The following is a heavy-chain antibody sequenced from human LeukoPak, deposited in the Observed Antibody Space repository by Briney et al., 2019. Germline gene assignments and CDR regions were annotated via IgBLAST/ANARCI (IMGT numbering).Heavy chain of an antibody. CDR2: ISDTVST. J-gene: IGHJ4*02. D-gene: IGHD6-13*01. V-gene: IGHV4-59*08. CDR3: ARHTAAAAGTPFDY. Sequence: SETLSFTCKVSGASISSYYWSWIRQPPGMGLEWIGFISDTVSTNYNPSLKSRVSISVGTSKNQFSLKLSSVTAADTAVYYCARHTAAAAGTPFDYWGQGTLVTVSS. CDR1: GASISSYY.